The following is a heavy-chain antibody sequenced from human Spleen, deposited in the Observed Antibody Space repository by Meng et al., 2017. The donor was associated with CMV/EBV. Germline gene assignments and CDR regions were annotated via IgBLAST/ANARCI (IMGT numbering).Heavy chain of an antibody. V-gene: IGHV4-30-4*08. J-gene: IGHJ5*02. Sequence: CTGSNGSISSGDYYWSWIRQPPGRGLEWIGYVYYSGSTYYNPSPKSRLTISVDTSQNQFSLKLSSVTAADTAVYYCAWCHYYSSWFDPWGQGTLVTVSS. D-gene: IGHD3-22*01. CDR2: VYYSGST. CDR1: NGSISSGDYY. CDR3: AWCHYYSSWFDP.